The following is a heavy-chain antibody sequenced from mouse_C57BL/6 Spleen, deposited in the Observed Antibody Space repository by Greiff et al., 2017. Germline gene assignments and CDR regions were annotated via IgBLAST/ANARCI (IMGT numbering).Heavy chain of an antibody. Sequence: EVQVVESGGGLVKPGGSLKLSCAASGFTFSSYAMSWVRQTPEKRLEWVATISDGGSYTYYPDNVKGRFTISRDNAKNNLYLQMSHLKSEDTALYYGARDPGSTVVTTWFAYWGQGTLVTVSA. D-gene: IGHD2-1*01. V-gene: IGHV5-4*01. J-gene: IGHJ3*01. CDR2: ISDGGSYT. CDR1: GFTFSSYA. CDR3: ARDPGSTVVTTWFAY.